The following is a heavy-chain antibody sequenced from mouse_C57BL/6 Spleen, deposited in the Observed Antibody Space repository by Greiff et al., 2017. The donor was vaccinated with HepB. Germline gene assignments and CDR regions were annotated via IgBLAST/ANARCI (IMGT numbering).Heavy chain of an antibody. D-gene: IGHD1-1*01. V-gene: IGHV1-54*01. CDR2: INPGSGGT. J-gene: IGHJ2*01. CDR3: ARRNYYGTLDY. Sequence: QVQLQQSGAELVRPGTSVKLSCKASGYAFTNYLIEWVKQRPGQGLEWIGVINPGSGGTNYNEKFKGKATMTADKSSSTAYMQLGSLTSEDSAVYYCARRNYYGTLDYWGQGTTLTVSS. CDR1: GYAFTNYL.